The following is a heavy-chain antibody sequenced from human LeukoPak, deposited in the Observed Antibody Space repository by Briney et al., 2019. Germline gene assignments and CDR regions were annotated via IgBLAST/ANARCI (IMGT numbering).Heavy chain of an antibody. D-gene: IGHD1-26*01. J-gene: IGHJ5*02. CDR2: IIPIFGTA. V-gene: IGHV1-69*13. Sequence: SVKVSCKASGGTFSSYAISWVRQAPGQGLEWMGGIIPIFGTANYAQKFQGRVTITADESTSTAYMELSSLRSEDTAVYYCARASGSYLRGDNWFDPWGQGTLVTVSS. CDR1: GGTFSSYA. CDR3: ARASGSYLRGDNWFDP.